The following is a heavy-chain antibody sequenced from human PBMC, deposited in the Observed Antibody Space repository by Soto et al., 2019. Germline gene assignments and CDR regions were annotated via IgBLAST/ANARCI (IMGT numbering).Heavy chain of an antibody. Sequence: GASVKVSCKASGGTFSSYAISWVLQAPGQGLEWMGGIIPIFGTSNYAQKFQGRVTITADESTSTAYMELSSLRSEDTAVYYCARAQTLLSTRDGYYYYGMDVWGQGTTVTVSS. CDR2: IIPIFGTS. V-gene: IGHV1-69*13. CDR1: GGTFSSYA. J-gene: IGHJ6*02. CDR3: ARAQTLLSTRDGYYYYGMDV. D-gene: IGHD2-8*01.